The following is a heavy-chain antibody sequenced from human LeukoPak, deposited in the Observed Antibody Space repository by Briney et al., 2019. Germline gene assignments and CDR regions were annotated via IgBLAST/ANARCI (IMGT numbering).Heavy chain of an antibody. CDR1: GFTFSNAW. CDR3: AKLIAAAGTFDY. V-gene: IGHV3-15*01. CDR2: IKSKTDGGTT. J-gene: IGHJ4*02. Sequence: TGGSLRLSCAASGFTFSNAWMSWVRQAPGKGLEWVGRIKSKTDGGTTDYAAPVKGRFTISRDDSKNTLYLQMNSLKTEDTAVYYCAKLIAAAGTFDYWGQGTLVTVSS. D-gene: IGHD6-13*01.